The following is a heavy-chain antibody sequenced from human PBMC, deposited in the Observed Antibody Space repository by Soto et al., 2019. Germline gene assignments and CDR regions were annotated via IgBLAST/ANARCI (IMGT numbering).Heavy chain of an antibody. V-gene: IGHV5-51*01. Sequence: GESLKISCKGSGYSFTSYWIGWVRQMPGKGLEWMGIIYPGDSDTRYSPSFQGQVTISADKSISTAYLQWSSLKASDTAMYYCARITRWVRGLNGMDVWGQGTTVTVSS. D-gene: IGHD1-26*01. CDR2: IYPGDSDT. CDR3: ARITRWVRGLNGMDV. CDR1: GYSFTSYW. J-gene: IGHJ6*02.